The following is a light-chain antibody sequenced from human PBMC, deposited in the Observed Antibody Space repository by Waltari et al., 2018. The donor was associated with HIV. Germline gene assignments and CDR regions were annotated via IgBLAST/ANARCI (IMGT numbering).Light chain of an antibody. CDR2: DVI. CDR1: RRDY. CDR3: ASYTHSTTLVL. V-gene: IGLV2-14*03. Sequence: SALTQPASVSGSPGQAITISCIASRRDYFSWYQQHAGKVPKLLIYDVINRPPGVSDRFSGSMSGNTASLTISALQVEDEAEYYCASYTHSTTLVLFGGGTKLTGL. J-gene: IGLJ2*01.